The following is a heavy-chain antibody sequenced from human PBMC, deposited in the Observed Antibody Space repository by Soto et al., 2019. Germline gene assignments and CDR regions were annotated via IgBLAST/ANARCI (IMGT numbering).Heavy chain of an antibody. V-gene: IGHV1-3*01. J-gene: IGHJ4*01. CDR3: ARGRPHSSGGDY. CDR1: GYTFTSYA. CDR2: INAGNGNT. Sequence: ASVKVFCKASGYTFTSYAMHWVRQAPGQRLEWMGWINAGNGNTKYSQKFQGRVTITRDTSASTAYMELSSLRSEDTAVYYCARGRPHSSGGDYWGRGTLVTVSS. D-gene: IGHD3-22*01.